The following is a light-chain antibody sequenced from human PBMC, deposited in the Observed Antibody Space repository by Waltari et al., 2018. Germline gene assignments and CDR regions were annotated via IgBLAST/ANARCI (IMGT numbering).Light chain of an antibody. CDR2: EVT. V-gene: IGLV2-23*02. J-gene: IGLJ1*01. Sequence: QSALTPPASVSGSPGQSITISCTGTSSAVGTYNLVSWYQQHPGKAPKLMIYEVTKRASGVSSRFSASRSGNTASLTISGLQAEDDADYYCCSYNDGPYVFGTGTKVTVL. CDR3: CSYNDGPYV. CDR1: SSAVGTYNL.